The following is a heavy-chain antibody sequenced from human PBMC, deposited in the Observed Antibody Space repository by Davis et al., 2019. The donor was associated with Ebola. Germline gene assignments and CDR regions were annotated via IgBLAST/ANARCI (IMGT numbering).Heavy chain of an antibody. D-gene: IGHD1-26*01. Sequence: GGSLRLSCAASGFTFSSYAMHWVRQAPGKGLEWVSAISGSGGNTYYADSVKGRFTISRDTSKNTLYLQMNSLRAEDTAVYYCAKDSAFQWELIGKYYFDYWGQGTLVTVSS. CDR2: ISGSGGNT. CDR3: AKDSAFQWELIGKYYFDY. V-gene: IGHV3-23*01. CDR1: GFTFSSYA. J-gene: IGHJ4*02.